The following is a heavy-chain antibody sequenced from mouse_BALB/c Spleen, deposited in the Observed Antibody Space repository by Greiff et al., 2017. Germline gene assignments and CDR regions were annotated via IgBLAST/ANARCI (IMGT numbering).Heavy chain of an antibody. CDR1: GFTFSSYG. Sequence: DVKLVESGGGLVQPGGSRKLSCAASGFTFSSYGMSWVRQTPDKRLEWVATISSGGSYTYYPDSVKGRFTISRDNAKNNLYLQMSSLKSEDTAMYYCAKGGYYAMDYWGQGTSVTVSS. V-gene: IGHV5-6*03. J-gene: IGHJ4*01. CDR2: ISSGGSYT. CDR3: AKGGYYAMDY.